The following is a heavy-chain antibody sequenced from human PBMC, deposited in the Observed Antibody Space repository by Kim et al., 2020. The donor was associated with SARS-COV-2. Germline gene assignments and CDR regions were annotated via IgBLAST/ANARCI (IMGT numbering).Heavy chain of an antibody. CDR3: ARADIVVVVAAYDQLHYGMDV. Sequence: GGSLRLSCAASGFTFSSYWMHWVRQAPGKGLVWVSRINSDGSSTSYADSVKGRFTISRDNAKNTLYLQMNSLRAEDTAVYYCARADIVVVVAAYDQLHYGMDVWGQGTTVTVSS. J-gene: IGHJ6*02. D-gene: IGHD2-15*01. V-gene: IGHV3-74*01. CDR1: GFTFSSYW. CDR2: INSDGSST.